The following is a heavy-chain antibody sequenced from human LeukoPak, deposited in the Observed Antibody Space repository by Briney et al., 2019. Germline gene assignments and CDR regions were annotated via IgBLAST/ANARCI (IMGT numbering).Heavy chain of an antibody. V-gene: IGHV4-30-4*01. Sequence: PSQTLSLTCTVSGGSISSGDYYWSWIRQPPGKGLEGMGYIYYSGSTYYNPSLKSRVTISVDTSKNQFSLKLSSVTAADTAVYYCARGQDSSGYYPLGDVWGQGTTVTVSS. CDR2: IYYSGST. CDR3: ARGQDSSGYYPLGDV. D-gene: IGHD3-22*01. J-gene: IGHJ6*02. CDR1: GGSISSGDYY.